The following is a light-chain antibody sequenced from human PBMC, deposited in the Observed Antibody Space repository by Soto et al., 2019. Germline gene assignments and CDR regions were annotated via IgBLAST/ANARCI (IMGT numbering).Light chain of an antibody. CDR3: QQCRAWPLFT. CDR2: DAS. CDR1: QSVSRY. J-gene: IGKJ5*01. Sequence: EIVMTQSPATLSVSPGETATLSCRASQSVSRYLAWYQHRPGQAPRLLIYDASTRATGIPARFSGSGSATEFTLTISGLQSEDFAVYSCQQCRAWPLFTFCQGTRLEIK. V-gene: IGKV3-15*01.